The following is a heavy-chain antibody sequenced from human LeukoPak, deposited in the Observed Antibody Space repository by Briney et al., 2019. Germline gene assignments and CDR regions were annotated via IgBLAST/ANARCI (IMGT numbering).Heavy chain of an antibody. CDR1: GGSISSYY. CDR2: IYCSGST. J-gene: IGHJ4*02. D-gene: IGHD3-22*01. V-gene: IGHV4-59*01. CDR3: AREDSSGYSYFDY. Sequence: PSETLSLTCTVSGGSISSYYWSWIRQPPGKGLEWIGYIYCSGSTNYNPSLKSRVTISVDTSKNQFSLKLSSVTAADTAVYYCAREDSSGYSYFDYWGQGTLVTVSS.